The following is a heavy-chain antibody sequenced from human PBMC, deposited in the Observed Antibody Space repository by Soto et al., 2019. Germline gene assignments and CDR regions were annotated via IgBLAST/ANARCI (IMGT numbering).Heavy chain of an antibody. Sequence: QVQLQQWGAGLLKPSETLSLTCAVYGGFVSSGTYYWSWIRQPPGKGLEWIGEMSHSGGTHFNPSLKSRVTISVDTSKNQFSLKMSSVTAADTALYYSARVERGTATTVVDAFDIWDPGTMVTVS. CDR3: ARVERGTATTVVDAFDI. V-gene: IGHV4-34*01. D-gene: IGHD1-1*01. CDR1: GGFVSSGTYY. CDR2: MSHSGGT. J-gene: IGHJ3*02.